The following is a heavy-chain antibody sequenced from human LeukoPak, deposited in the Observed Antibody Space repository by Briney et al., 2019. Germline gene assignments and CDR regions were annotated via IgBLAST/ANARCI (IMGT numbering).Heavy chain of an antibody. CDR1: GFTFSNYW. D-gene: IGHD3-22*01. V-gene: IGHV3-7*01. Sequence: GGSLRLSCAASGFTFSNYWMSWVRQAPGKGLEWVANTKQDGSEKYYVDSVKGRFTISRDNAKNSLYLQMNSLRAEDTAVYYCASRGPYDSSGYYMGSFDYWGQGTLVTVSS. CDR2: TKQDGSEK. CDR3: ASRGPYDSSGYYMGSFDY. J-gene: IGHJ4*02.